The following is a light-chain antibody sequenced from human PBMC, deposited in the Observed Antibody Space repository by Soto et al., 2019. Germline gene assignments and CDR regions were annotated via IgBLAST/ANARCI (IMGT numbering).Light chain of an antibody. CDR1: SSDVGGYNY. CDR3: TSYTSSSTYV. J-gene: IGLJ1*01. V-gene: IGLV2-14*01. CDR2: DVS. Sequence: QSALTQPASVSGSPGQSITISCTGTSSDVGGYNYVSWHQQHPGKAPKLTIYDVSSRPSGVSNRFSASKSGNTASLTISGLQAEDEADYYCTSYTSSSTYVFGTGTKLTVL.